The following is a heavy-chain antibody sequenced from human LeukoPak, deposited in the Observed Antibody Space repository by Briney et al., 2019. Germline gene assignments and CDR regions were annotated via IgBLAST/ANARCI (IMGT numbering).Heavy chain of an antibody. Sequence: SGTLSLTCDVAGGSITKTKYWTWVRQPPGKGLEWMGEVNLQGSTNYNPSLMGRVAISVDTSENHVSLQLTSVTAADTAVYYWATEGGPYRPLDYSGQGTLVTVS. CDR2: VNLQGST. J-gene: IGHJ4*02. CDR1: GGSITKTKY. V-gene: IGHV4-4*02. CDR3: ATEGGPYRPLDY. D-gene: IGHD3-16*01.